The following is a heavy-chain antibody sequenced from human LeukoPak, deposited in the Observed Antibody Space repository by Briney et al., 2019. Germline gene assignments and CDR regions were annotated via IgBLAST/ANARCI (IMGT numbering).Heavy chain of an antibody. CDR2: IIPIFGTA. D-gene: IGHD6-6*01. J-gene: IGHJ5*02. CDR1: GGTFSSYA. V-gene: IGHV1-69*05. CDR3: ASQLVPTGNNWFDP. Sequence: GASVKVSCKASGGTFSSYAISWVRQAPGQGLEWMGGIIPIFGTANYAQKFQGRVTITTDESTSTAYMELSSLRSEDTAVYYCASQLVPTGNNWFDPWGQGTLVTVSS.